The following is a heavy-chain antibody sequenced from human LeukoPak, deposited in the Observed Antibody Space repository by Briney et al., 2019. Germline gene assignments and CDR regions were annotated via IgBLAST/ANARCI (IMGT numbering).Heavy chain of an antibody. CDR2: INGDGRST. CDR1: GFPFTTYW. Sequence: PGGSLRLPCAASGFPFTTYWMHWVRQAPGKGLVWVSRINGDGRSTSYADSVKGRFTISRDNAKNTLFLQMSSLRAEDTAVYYCARRGAVPGAFDYWGQGTLVTVSS. J-gene: IGHJ4*02. V-gene: IGHV3-74*01. D-gene: IGHD6-19*01. CDR3: ARRGAVPGAFDY.